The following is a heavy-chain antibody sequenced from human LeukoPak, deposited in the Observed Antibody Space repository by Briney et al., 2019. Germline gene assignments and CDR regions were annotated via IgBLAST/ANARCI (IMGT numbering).Heavy chain of an antibody. CDR2: IYPGYYYT. CDR3: ARQQLLLEQDQIYYYYGMDV. D-gene: IGHD6-13*01. CDR1: GYSFTSYW. Sequence: VESLKISCKGSGYSFTSYWIGWVRQMPGKGLEWMGVIYPGYYYTRYSPSIQGQVTTSADKSISTAYLQWSSLKASDTAMYYCARQQLLLEQDQIYYYYGMDVWGQGTTVTVSS. J-gene: IGHJ6*02. V-gene: IGHV5-51*01.